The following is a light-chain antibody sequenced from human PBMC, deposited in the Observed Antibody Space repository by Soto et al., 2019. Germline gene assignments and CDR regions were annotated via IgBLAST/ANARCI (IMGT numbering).Light chain of an antibody. Sequence: EIVMTQSPLSLPVTPGEPASISCRSSQSLLHSNGYNYLNWYLQKPGQSPQLLIYLGSYRASGVSDRFSGSGSGTDFTLKISRVEAEDVGGGYYCMQPLHPAPRTFGQGTKLDFK. J-gene: IGKJ2*01. CDR2: LGS. CDR3: MQPLHPAPRT. CDR1: QSLLHSNGYNY. V-gene: IGKV2-28*01.